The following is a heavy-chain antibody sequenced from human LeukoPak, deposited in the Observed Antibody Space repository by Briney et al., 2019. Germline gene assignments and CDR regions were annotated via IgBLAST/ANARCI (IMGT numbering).Heavy chain of an antibody. CDR3: ARAGLGDYGDAFDI. V-gene: IGHV1-8*01. D-gene: IGHD4-17*01. CDR1: GYTFTSYD. J-gene: IGHJ3*02. Sequence: ASVKVSCKASGYTFTSYDINWVRQATGQGLEWMGWMNPNSGNTGYAQKFQGRVTMTRNTSISTAYMELSSLRSEDTAVYYCARAGLGDYGDAFDIWGKGTMVTVSS. CDR2: MNPNSGNT.